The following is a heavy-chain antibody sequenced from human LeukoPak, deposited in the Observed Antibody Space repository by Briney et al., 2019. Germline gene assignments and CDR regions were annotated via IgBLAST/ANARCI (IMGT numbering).Heavy chain of an antibody. CDR3: ARQAVGATGYYGMDV. V-gene: IGHV4-61*05. CDR2: IHYTGST. CDR1: GGSISSRSYY. Sequence: SETLSLTCTVSGGSISSRSYYWGWIRQPPGKGLEWIGYIHYTGSTKYNPPLKSRVTISVDTSKNQFSLKLSSVTAADTAVYYCARQAVGATGYYGMDVWGQGTTITVSS. D-gene: IGHD1-26*01. J-gene: IGHJ6*02.